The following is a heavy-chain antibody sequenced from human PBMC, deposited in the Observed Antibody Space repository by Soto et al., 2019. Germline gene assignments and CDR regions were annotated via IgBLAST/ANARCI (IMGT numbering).Heavy chain of an antibody. CDR1: GFTFSTYA. CDR2: ITSGSSSI. Sequence: PGGSLRLSCAASGFTFSTYAMNWVRQAPGKGLEWLSYITSGSSSILYADSVKGRFTISRDNAKNSLYLQMNGLRAEDTAVYYCARDPGYYDSSGYVDAFDIWGQGTMVTVSS. CDR3: ARDPGYYDSSGYVDAFDI. V-gene: IGHV3-48*01. D-gene: IGHD3-22*01. J-gene: IGHJ3*02.